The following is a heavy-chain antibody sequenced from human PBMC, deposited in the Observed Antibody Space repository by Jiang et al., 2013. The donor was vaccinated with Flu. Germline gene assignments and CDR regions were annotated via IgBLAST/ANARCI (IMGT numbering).Heavy chain of an antibody. CDR1: GGSISSGSYY. D-gene: IGHD3-10*01. CDR2: IYTSGST. J-gene: IGHJ3*02. V-gene: IGHV4-61*02. Sequence: GLVKPSQTLSLTCTVSGGSISSGSYYWSWIRQPAGKGLEWIGRIYTSGSTNYNPSLKSRVTISVDTSKNQFSLKLSSVTAADTAVYYCAGMRFGESTDAFDIWGQGTMVTVSS. CDR3: AGMRFGESTDAFDI.